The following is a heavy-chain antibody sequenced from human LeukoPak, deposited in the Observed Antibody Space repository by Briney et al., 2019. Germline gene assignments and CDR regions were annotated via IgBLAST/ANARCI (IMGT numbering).Heavy chain of an antibody. J-gene: IGHJ4*02. CDR3: ATDPARGIR. CDR2: IKSKTDGGTT. Sequence: GESLRLSCAASGLTFSNAWMSWVRQAPGKGLEWVGRIKSKTDGGTTDYAAPVKGRFTISRDDSKNTLYLQMNSLKTEDTAVYYCATDPARGIRWGQGSLVTVSS. CDR1: GLTFSNAW. D-gene: IGHD3-10*01. V-gene: IGHV3-15*01.